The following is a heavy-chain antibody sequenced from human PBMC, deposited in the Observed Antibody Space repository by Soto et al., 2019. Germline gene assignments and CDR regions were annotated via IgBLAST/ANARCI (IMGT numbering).Heavy chain of an antibody. CDR1: GFTFSHYW. CDR3: TSDTFGLRDT. CDR2: INPAGTIT. V-gene: IGHV3-74*01. Sequence: VGSLRLSCAASGFTFSHYWMHWVRQTPGKGLVWVSRINPAGTITNYADSVEGRFTISRDNADSALFLQMNSLSAEDTAIYYCTSDTFGLRDTWGQGTLVTVSS. J-gene: IGHJ5*02. D-gene: IGHD3-16*01.